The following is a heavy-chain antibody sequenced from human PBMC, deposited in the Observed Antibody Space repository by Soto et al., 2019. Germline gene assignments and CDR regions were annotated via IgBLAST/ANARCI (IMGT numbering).Heavy chain of an antibody. D-gene: IGHD2-21*01. V-gene: IGHV4-61*01. CDR1: GGSVNSGTYY. CDR3: ARAHMNPYYGIDV. Sequence: QVQLQESGPGLVKPSETLSLTCTVSGGSVNSGTYYWSWIRQPPGKGLEWIGYIYYSGSTNYNPSLKSRVTISVDTSKNQFSLKLSSVTAADTAVYYCARAHMNPYYGIDVWGQGTTVTVSS. CDR2: IYYSGST. J-gene: IGHJ6*02.